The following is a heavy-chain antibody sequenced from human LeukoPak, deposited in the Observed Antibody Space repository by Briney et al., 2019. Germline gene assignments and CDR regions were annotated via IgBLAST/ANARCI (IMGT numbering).Heavy chain of an antibody. CDR1: GFTFSSYG. CDR3: ARDDYGDYVDAFDI. J-gene: IGHJ3*02. Sequence: GGSLRLSCAASGFTFSSYGMHWVRQAPGKGLEWVAAIWYDGSNKYYADSVKGRFTISRDNSKNTLYLQMNSLRAEDTAVYYCARDDYGDYVDAFDIWGQGTMVTVSS. CDR2: IWYDGSNK. V-gene: IGHV3-33*01. D-gene: IGHD4-17*01.